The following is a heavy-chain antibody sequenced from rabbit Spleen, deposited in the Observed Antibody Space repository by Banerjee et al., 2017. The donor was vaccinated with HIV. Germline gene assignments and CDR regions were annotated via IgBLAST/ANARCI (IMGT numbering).Heavy chain of an antibody. CDR1: GFSFSSNYY. D-gene: IGHD1-1*01. J-gene: IGHJ4*01. CDR2: IYGGSDTT. Sequence: QQQLEESGGGLVKPGGTLTLTCKASGFSFSSNYYICWVRQAPGKGLEWIGCIYGGSDTTWYASWAKGRFTISRDNAQNTVFLQMTSLTAADTATYFCVRELVYYFNLWGPGTLVTVS. V-gene: IGHV1S43*01. CDR3: VRELVYYFNL.